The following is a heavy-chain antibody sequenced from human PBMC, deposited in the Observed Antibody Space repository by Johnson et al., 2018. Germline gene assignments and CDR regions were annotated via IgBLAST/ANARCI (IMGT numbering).Heavy chain of an antibody. CDR1: GFTFSDYY. J-gene: IGHJ3*02. CDR2: ISSSGSNI. D-gene: IGHD6-19*01. Sequence: QVQLVQSGGGLVKPGGSLRLSCAASGFTFSDYYMSWIRQAPGKGLEWVSYISSSGSNIYYADSVKGRFTISRDNAKNSLYLQMNSLGAEDTAVYYCARDSPGGGWPLDAFDIWGQGTMVTVSS. V-gene: IGHV3-11*04. CDR3: ARDSPGGGWPLDAFDI.